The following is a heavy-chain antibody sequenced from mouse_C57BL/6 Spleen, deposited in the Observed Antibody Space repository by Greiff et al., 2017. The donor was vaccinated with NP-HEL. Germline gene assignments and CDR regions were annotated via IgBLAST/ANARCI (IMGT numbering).Heavy chain of an antibody. CDR3: AREGTTARGFAY. CDR2: IYPRDGSP. J-gene: IGHJ3*01. D-gene: IGHD1-2*01. Sequence: VQLQESGPELVKPGASVKLSCKASGYTFTSYDINWVKQRPGQGLEWIGWIYPRDGSPKYNEKFKGKATLTVDTSSSTAYMELHSLTSEDSAVYFCAREGTTARGFAYWGQGTLVTVSA. CDR1: GYTFTSYD. V-gene: IGHV1-85*01.